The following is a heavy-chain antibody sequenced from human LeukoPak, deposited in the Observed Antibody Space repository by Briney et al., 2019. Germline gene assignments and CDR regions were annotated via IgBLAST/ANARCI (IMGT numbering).Heavy chain of an antibody. CDR1: GYSISSGYY. J-gene: IGHJ6*02. CDR2: IYHSGST. D-gene: IGHD3-10*01. Sequence: SETLSLTCTVSGYSISSGYYWGWIRQPPGKGLEWIGSIYHSGSTYYNPSLKSRVTISVDTSKNQFSLKLSSVTAADTAVYYCATLGSGGSGWNYYYYYGMDVWGQGTTVTVSS. CDR3: ATLGSGGSGWNYYYYYGMDV. V-gene: IGHV4-38-2*02.